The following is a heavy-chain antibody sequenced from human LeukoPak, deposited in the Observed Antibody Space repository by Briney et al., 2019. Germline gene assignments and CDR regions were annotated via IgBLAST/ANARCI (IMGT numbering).Heavy chain of an antibody. J-gene: IGHJ4*02. V-gene: IGHV1-2*02. D-gene: IGHD3-22*01. CDR1: EYTFTGYY. Sequence: ASVKVSCKASEYTFTGYYIHWVRQAPGQGLEWMGWIYPNSGGTSYAQKFQGRVTMTRDTSISTAYMELSSLRSEDTAVYYCATDSSGYLGPDWGQGTLVSVSS. CDR3: ATDSSGYLGPD. CDR2: IYPNSGGT.